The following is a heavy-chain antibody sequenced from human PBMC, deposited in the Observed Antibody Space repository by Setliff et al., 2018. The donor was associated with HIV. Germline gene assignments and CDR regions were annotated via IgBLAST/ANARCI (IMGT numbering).Heavy chain of an antibody. Sequence: GESLKISCEASGFAFSTFDMNWVRQSSGKGLEWVSGVSPGSHTTYYAESVKGRFTVSRDDSNNMLFLQMTSLGDDDTAIYYCAKPTIGIYPRSFDLWGPGTMVTVSS. CDR3: AKPTIGIYPRSFDL. D-gene: IGHD1-26*01. V-gene: IGHV3-23*01. CDR1: GFAFSTFD. CDR2: VSPGSHTT. J-gene: IGHJ3*01.